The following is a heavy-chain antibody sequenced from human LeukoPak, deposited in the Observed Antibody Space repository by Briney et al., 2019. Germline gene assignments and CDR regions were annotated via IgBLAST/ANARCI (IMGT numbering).Heavy chain of an antibody. CDR3: ARGDVVYYYYGLDV. V-gene: IGHV3-7*03. D-gene: IGHD2-15*01. Sequence: PGGSLRLSCAASGFTFTYYWMTWVRQAPGKGLERVANIKHDGSETYYVDSVKGRFTISRGNAKNSLYLQMNSLRAEDTAVYYCARGDVVYYYYGLDVWGKGTTVTVSS. J-gene: IGHJ6*04. CDR2: IKHDGSET. CDR1: GFTFTYYW.